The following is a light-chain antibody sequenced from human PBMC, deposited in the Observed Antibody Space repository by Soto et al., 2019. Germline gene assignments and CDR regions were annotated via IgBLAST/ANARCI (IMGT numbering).Light chain of an antibody. CDR3: QQYETFSGT. CDR2: AAS. Sequence: IQLTQSPSSLSASVGDRVTITCRASQGFNTFLAWYQQKPGKAPNLLIYAASTLQRGVPSRFSGTGSGTKFTLTIASLQPDDFATYYCQQYETFSGTFGPGTKVDIK. V-gene: IGKV1-9*01. J-gene: IGKJ1*01. CDR1: QGFNTF.